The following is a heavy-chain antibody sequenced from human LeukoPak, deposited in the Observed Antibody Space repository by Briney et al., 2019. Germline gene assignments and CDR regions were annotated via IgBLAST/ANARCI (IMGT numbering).Heavy chain of an antibody. D-gene: IGHD4-17*01. CDR3: ARGMTTVTYDAFDI. CDR2: IKQDGSEK. J-gene: IGHJ3*02. V-gene: IGHV3-7*01. CDR1: GFTFSSYW. Sequence: GGSLRLSCAAPGFTFSSYWMSWGRQGPGEGLEWVANIKQDGSEKYYVDSVKGRFTISRDNAKNSLYLQMNSLRAEDTAVDYCARGMTTVTYDAFDIWGQGTMVTVSS.